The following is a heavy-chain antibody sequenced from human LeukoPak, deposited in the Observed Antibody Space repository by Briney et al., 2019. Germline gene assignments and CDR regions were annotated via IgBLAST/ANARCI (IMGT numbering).Heavy chain of an antibody. J-gene: IGHJ4*02. Sequence: GASMKVSCKTSGYTFTDYGISWVRRASGQGLEWMGWISGYKGDTNYAPKFQGRVTMTTDTSTATAYMELKNVISDDTAMYYCARALPLGSLGGSNFDFWGQGTLVTVSS. CDR2: ISGYKGDT. CDR3: ARALPLGSLGGSNFDF. D-gene: IGHD2-15*01. V-gene: IGHV1-18*01. CDR1: GYTFTDYG.